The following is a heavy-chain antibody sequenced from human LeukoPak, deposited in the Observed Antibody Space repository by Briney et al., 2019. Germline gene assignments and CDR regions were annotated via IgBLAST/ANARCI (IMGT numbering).Heavy chain of an antibody. CDR3: AGDLAPTTILARWFDS. J-gene: IGHJ5*01. CDR2: ISTTSRHI. Sequence: GGSLRLSCAASGFTLGSYSMNWVRQAPGKGLEWVSSISTTSRHIHYADSSRGRFTISRDNAKNSLFLQMDSLRAEDTAIYYCAGDLAPTTILARWFDSWGQGTLVTVSS. D-gene: IGHD4-17*01. CDR1: GFTLGSYS. V-gene: IGHV3-21*01.